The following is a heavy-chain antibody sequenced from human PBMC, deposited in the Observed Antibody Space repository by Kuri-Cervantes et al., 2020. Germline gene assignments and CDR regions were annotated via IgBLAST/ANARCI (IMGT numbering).Heavy chain of an antibody. J-gene: IGHJ5*02. V-gene: IGHV4-59*11. D-gene: IGHD2-2*01. CDR2: VYYSGST. Sequence: SETLSPTCNVSGGSTRSHYWNWIRQAPGKGLEWIGNVYYSGSTNYNPSLQSRVTISVDTSKNQFSLKLSSVTAADTAVYYCATNRCSSTSCYEYNWFDPWGQGTLVTVSS. CDR1: GGSTRSHY. CDR3: ATNRCSSTSCYEYNWFDP.